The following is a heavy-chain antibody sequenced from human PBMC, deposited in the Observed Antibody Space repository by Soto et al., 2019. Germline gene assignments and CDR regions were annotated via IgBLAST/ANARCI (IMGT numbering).Heavy chain of an antibody. D-gene: IGHD2-8*02. J-gene: IGHJ5*01. CDR1: GFTFGNYV. CDR2: ISASGDNT. CDR3: AKNRLSSTGINRFDS. V-gene: IGHV3-23*01. Sequence: EVQLLDSGGGSVQPGGSLRLSCAASGFTFGNYVMAWVRQAPGKGLEWVSGISASGDNTYYPDSVKGRFSMSRDNSKNTLSLHMNSLRAEDTAIYYCAKNRLSSTGINRFDSWGQGTLVTVSS.